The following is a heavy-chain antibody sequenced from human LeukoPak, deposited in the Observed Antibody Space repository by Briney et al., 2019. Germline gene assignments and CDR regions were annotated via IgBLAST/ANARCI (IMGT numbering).Heavy chain of an antibody. V-gene: IGHV3-7*01. J-gene: IGHJ4*02. CDR3: ARAGAAVASPRY. D-gene: IGHD6-19*01. CDR2: IKQDGSEK. CDR1: GFTFNYYW. Sequence: GGSLRLSCGASGFTFNYYWMSWVRQAPGKGLEEVANIKQDGSEKYYVDSVKGRFTISRDNAKNSLYLQMNSLRAEDTAVYYCARAGAAVASPRYWGQGTLVTVSS.